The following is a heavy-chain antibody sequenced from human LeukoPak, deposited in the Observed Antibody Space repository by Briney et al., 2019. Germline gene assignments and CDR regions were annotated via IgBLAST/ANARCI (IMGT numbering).Heavy chain of an antibody. CDR1: GFTFSNAW. V-gene: IGHV3-15*07. CDR2: IKSKTDGGTT. J-gene: IGHJ5*02. CDR3: TTVGSITIFGVIIRWFDP. D-gene: IGHD3-3*01. Sequence: PGGSLRLSCVASGFTFSNAWMNWVRQAPGKGLEWVGRIKSKTDGGTTDYAAPVKGRFTISRDDSKNTLFLQMNSLKTEDTAVYYCTTVGSITIFGVIIRWFDPWGQGTLVTVSS.